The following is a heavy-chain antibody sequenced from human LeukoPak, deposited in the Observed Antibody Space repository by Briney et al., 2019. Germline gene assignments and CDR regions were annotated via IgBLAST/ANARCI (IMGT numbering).Heavy chain of an antibody. J-gene: IGHJ4*02. CDR2: IYHSVTT. CDR3: ARAHSGYYYFDY. V-gene: IGHV4-30-2*01. CDR1: GGSITSGGYS. D-gene: IGHD5-12*01. Sequence: TSQTLSLTCAVSGGSITSGGYSLSWVRQPPGKALEWIGYIYHSVTTHYNPSLKSRVSISVDRSKNQFSLKLNSVTAADTAVYYCARAHSGYYYFDYWGQGTLVTVSS.